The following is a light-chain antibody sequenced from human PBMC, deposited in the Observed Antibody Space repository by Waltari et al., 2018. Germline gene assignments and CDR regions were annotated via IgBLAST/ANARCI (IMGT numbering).Light chain of an antibody. CDR2: AAS. Sequence: AIRMTQSPSSLSASTGDRVTITCRASQGISSYLAWYQQKPGKAPKLLIYAASTLQNGVPSRFSGSGSGTDFTLTISCLQSEDFATYYCQQSYSTPLVTFGPGTKVDIK. CDR1: QGISSY. V-gene: IGKV1-8*01. J-gene: IGKJ3*01. CDR3: QQSYSTPLVT.